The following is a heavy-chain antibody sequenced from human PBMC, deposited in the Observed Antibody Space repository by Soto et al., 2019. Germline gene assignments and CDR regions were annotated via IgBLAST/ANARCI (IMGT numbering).Heavy chain of an antibody. CDR2: ISASSSTK. J-gene: IGHJ3*01. D-gene: IGHD3-22*01. Sequence: GGSLRLSCEDSGFTFSSHNMNWVRQAPGKGLEWVSYISASSSTKYYADSVKGRFTISRDNAKNSLYLQMNSLRAEDTAVYYCARDQLYYNDISGRPLNAFDVWGQGTMVTVSS. CDR1: GFTFSSHN. CDR3: ARDQLYYNDISGRPLNAFDV. V-gene: IGHV3-48*01.